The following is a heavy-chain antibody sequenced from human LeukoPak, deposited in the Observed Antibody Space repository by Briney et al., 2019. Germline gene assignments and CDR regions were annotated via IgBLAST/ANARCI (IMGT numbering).Heavy chain of an antibody. CDR3: AGHHPRNTVDF. CDR1: GGSISSYY. J-gene: IGHJ4*02. D-gene: IGHD2/OR15-2a*01. CDR2: IYTSGST. Sequence: SETLSLTCTVSGGSISSYYWSWIRQPAGKGLEWIGRIYTSGSTNYNPSLRSRVTMSVDTSKNQFSLKLSSVTAADTAVYYCAGHHPRNTVDFWGQGTLVTVSS. V-gene: IGHV4-4*07.